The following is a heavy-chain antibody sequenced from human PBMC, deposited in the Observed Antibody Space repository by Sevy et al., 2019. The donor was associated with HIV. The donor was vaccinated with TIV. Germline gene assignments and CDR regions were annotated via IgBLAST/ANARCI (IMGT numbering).Heavy chain of an antibody. V-gene: IGHV1-18*04. Sequence: ASVKVSCKASGYTFTSYGISWVRQAPGQGLEWMGWISAYNGNTNYAQKLQGRVTMTTDTSTSTVYMELRSLRSDDTAVYYCARYGADSSSWYWFDPWGQGTLVTVSS. CDR1: GYTFTSYG. D-gene: IGHD6-13*01. CDR2: ISAYNGNT. J-gene: IGHJ5*02. CDR3: ARYGADSSSWYWFDP.